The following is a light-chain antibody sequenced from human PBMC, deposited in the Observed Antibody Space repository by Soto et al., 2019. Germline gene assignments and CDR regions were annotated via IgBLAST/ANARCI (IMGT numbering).Light chain of an antibody. CDR2: GAS. J-gene: IGKJ1*01. Sequence: EVVLTQSPGTLSLSPGERATLSSRASQRISINYLAWYQQIPGQTPSLLIWGASTRATGIPNRFSGSAHGTELTLTISRLEPEDFAVYYCQQGSNWPPGLSFGQGTKVDIK. CDR3: QQGSNWPPGLS. V-gene: IGKV3D-20*02. CDR1: QRISINY.